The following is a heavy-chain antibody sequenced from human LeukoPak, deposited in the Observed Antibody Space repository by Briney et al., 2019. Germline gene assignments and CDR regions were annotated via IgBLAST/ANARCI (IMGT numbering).Heavy chain of an antibody. CDR2: VNHSGST. Sequence: SETLSLTCAVYGGSFSGYYWSWIRQPPGKGPEWIGEVNHSGSTNYNPSLKSRVTISVDTSKNQFSLKLSSVTAADTAVYYCARDFKLDYWGQGTLVTVSS. J-gene: IGHJ4*02. CDR3: ARDFKLDY. CDR1: GGSFSGYY. V-gene: IGHV4-34*01.